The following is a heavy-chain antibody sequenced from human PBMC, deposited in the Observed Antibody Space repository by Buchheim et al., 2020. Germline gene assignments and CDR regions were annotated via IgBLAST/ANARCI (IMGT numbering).Heavy chain of an antibody. CDR1: GGSISSYY. V-gene: IGHV4-59*01. J-gene: IGHJ5*02. D-gene: IGHD2-15*01. CDR3: AREVNGGYCSGGSCYRSRWFDP. CDR2: IYYSGST. Sequence: QVQLQESGPGLVKPSETLSLTCTVSGGSISSYYWSWIRQPPGKGLEWIGYIYYSGSTNYNPSLKSRVTISVDTSKNQFFLTLSSVTAADTAVYYCAREVNGGYCSGGSCYRSRWFDPWGQGTL.